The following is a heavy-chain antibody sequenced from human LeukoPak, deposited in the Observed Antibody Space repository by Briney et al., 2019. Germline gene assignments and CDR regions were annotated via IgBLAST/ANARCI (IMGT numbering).Heavy chain of an antibody. D-gene: IGHD4-11*01. CDR1: GGSISSYY. J-gene: IGHJ4*02. CDR2: INHSGST. V-gene: IGHV4-34*01. CDR3: ARGGTVTTWRRYFDY. Sequence: SETLSLTCTVSGGSISSYYWSWIRQPPGKGLEWIGEINHSGSTNYNPSLKSRVTISVDTSKNQFSLKLSSVTAADTAVYYCARGGTVTTWRRYFDYWGQGTLVTVSS.